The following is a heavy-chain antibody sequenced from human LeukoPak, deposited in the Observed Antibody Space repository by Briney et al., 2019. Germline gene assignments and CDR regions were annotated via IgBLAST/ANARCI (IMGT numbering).Heavy chain of an antibody. CDR2: TSAISSSST. D-gene: IGHD3-22*01. V-gene: IGHV3-48*04. CDR3: ARDFHRRYYDSSGYNAFDI. CDR1: GFTFSSYG. J-gene: IGHJ3*02. Sequence: GGSLRLSCAASGFTFSSYGVSWVRQAPGKGLEWVSYTSAISSSSTYYADSVKGRFTISRDNAKNSLYLQMNSLRAEDTAVYYCARDFHRRYYDSSGYNAFDIWGQGTMVTVSS.